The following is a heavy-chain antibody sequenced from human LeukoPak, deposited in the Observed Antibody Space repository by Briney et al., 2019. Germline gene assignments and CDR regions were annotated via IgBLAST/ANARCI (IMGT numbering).Heavy chain of an antibody. Sequence: PGGSLRLSCAASGFTVSSNYMSWVRQAPGKGLEWVSVIYSGGSTYYADSVKGRFTISRDNSMNTLYLQMNSLRAEDTAVYYCAKDAYSGSPYYFDYWGQGTLVTVSS. CDR1: GFTVSSNY. CDR3: AKDAYSGSPYYFDY. V-gene: IGHV3-53*05. D-gene: IGHD1-26*01. J-gene: IGHJ4*02. CDR2: IYSGGST.